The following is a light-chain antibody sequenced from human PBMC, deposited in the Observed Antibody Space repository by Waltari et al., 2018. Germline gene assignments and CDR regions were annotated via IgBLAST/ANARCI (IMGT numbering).Light chain of an antibody. CDR2: DVS. Sequence: HSALTQPASVSGSPGQSITIPCSGSSSDVGGYNYVSWYLQYPGQAPKLIIYDVSQRPSELSDLFSGSSSGSTASLTISGLQAEDEADYYCSSYTSSNTVVFGGGTKVTVL. CDR1: SSDVGGYNY. J-gene: IGLJ2*01. CDR3: SSYTSSNTVV. V-gene: IGLV2-14*03.